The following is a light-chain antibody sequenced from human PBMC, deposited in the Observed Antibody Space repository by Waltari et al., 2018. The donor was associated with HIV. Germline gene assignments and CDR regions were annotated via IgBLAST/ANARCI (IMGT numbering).Light chain of an antibody. CDR1: SYNIGAGYD. CDR3: QSYDSSLSGSI. J-gene: IGLJ2*01. CDR2: SNI. Sequence: QSVLTQPPSVSGVPGPRVTISCTGHSYNIGAGYDEHWYQQLPPTAPKLLIFSNINRPSGVPDRFSDSKSGTSASLAITGLQAEDEADYYCQSYDSSLSGSIFGGGTKLTVL. V-gene: IGLV1-40*01.